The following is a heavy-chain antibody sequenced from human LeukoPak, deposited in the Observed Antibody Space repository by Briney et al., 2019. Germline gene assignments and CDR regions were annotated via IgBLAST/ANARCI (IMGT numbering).Heavy chain of an antibody. CDR1: GGSLSGYY. D-gene: IGHD6-19*01. CDR2: IHYTGSA. J-gene: IGHJ4*02. Sequence: PSETLSLTCSVSGGSLSGYYWSWIRQPPGKGLEWIAYIHYTGSALYNPSLHSRVTISVDTSKNQFSLKLTSVSAADTAVYFCARHPNSGFDYWGQGTLVTVSS. CDR3: ARHPNSGFDY. V-gene: IGHV4-59*08.